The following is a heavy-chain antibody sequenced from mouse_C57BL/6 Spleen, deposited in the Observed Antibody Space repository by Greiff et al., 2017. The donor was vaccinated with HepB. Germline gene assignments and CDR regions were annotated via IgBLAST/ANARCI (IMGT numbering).Heavy chain of an antibody. D-gene: IGHD3-2*02. CDR3: ARGSGYDPDWYFDV. Sequence: EVKLVESGGGLVKPGGSLKLSCAASGFTFSDYGMHWVRQAPEKGLEWVAYISSGSSTIYYADTVKGRFTISRDNAKNTLFLQMTSLRSEDTAMYYCARGSGYDPDWYFDVWGTGTTVTVSS. V-gene: IGHV5-17*01. CDR2: ISSGSSTI. CDR1: GFTFSDYG. J-gene: IGHJ1*03.